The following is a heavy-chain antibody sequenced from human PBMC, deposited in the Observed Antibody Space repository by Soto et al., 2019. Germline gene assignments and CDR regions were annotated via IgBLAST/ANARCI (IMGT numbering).Heavy chain of an antibody. CDR3: ASSSLYDMDV. V-gene: IGHV4-30-4*01. J-gene: IGHJ6*02. CDR1: GGSISSGYYY. Sequence: SETLSLTCSVSGGSISSGYYYWSWIRQPPGKGLEWIGNIYYSGNTYYNPSLKSRLTISIDTSKNQFSLKVGCVTAADTAVYYCASSSLYDMDVWGQGTTVTVSS. CDR2: IYYSGNT.